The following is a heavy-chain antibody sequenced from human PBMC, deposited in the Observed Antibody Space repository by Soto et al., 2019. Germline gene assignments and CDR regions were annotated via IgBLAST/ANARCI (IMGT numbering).Heavy chain of an antibody. Sequence: PGGSLRLSCAASGFTFSSYAMGWVRQAPGKXLEWVSAISGSGGSTYYADSVKGRFTISRDNSKNTLYLQMNSLRAEDTAVYYCAKDSSITMVRGARYNWFDPWGQGTLVTVSS. CDR3: AKDSSITMVRGARYNWFDP. CDR2: ISGSGGST. V-gene: IGHV3-23*01. J-gene: IGHJ5*02. D-gene: IGHD3-10*01. CDR1: GFTFSSYA.